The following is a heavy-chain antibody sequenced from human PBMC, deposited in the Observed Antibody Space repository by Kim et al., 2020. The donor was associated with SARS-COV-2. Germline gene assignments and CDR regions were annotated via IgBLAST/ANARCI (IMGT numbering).Heavy chain of an antibody. Sequence: GGSLRLSCEVSGFAVSDHYMSWIRQAPGKGLEWIAYISVSGDTIRYAPSVKGRFTISRDTGRNSLFLQMDGLRAADTALYYCARDKGYTGFDYWGQGTRVTAS. CDR2: ISVSGDTI. D-gene: IGHD2-15*01. V-gene: IGHV3-11*01. J-gene: IGHJ4*02. CDR3: ARDKGYTGFDY. CDR1: GFAVSDHY.